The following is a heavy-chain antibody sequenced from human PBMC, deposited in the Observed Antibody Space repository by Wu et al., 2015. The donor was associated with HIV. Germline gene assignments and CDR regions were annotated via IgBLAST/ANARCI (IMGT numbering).Heavy chain of an antibody. D-gene: IGHD2-2*01. CDR3: ASLSHYHLTYPS. V-gene: IGHV1-18*01. Sequence: QVQLVQSGAEVKKPGASVKVSCKASGYTFNSYGINWVRQAPGQGLEWMGWISDYNGNTNYAPKLQGRVTMTTDTSTSTAYMELSSLRSEDTAMYYCASLSHYHLTYPSWGQGTLVTVSS. CDR2: ISDYNGNT. J-gene: IGHJ5*02. CDR1: GYTFNSYG.